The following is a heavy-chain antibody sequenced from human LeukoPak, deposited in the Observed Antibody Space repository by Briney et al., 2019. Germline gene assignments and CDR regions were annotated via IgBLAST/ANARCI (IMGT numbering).Heavy chain of an antibody. V-gene: IGHV7-4-1*02. CDR1: GYTFTSYA. D-gene: IGHD2-2*01. CDR3: ARQGPGYCGSTSCYGVAY. Sequence: GASVKVSCKASGYTFTSYAMNWVRQAPGQGLEWMGWINTDTANPTYVQGFTGRFVFSFDTSVSTAYLQISSLKAEDTAVYYCARQGPGYCGSTSCYGVAYWGQGTLVTVSS. CDR2: INTDTANP. J-gene: IGHJ4*02.